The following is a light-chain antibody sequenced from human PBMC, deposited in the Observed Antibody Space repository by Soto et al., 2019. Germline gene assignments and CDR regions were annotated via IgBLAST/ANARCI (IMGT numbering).Light chain of an antibody. CDR3: QQLNSYPRT. V-gene: IGKV1-9*01. CDR1: QGINSY. J-gene: IGKJ1*01. Sequence: DIPLIQSPSVLSASVGDRVTITCRASQGINSYLAWYQQKPGKVPKLLIYAASTLHSGVPSRFSGSGSGTEFTLTISSLQPEDFATYYCQQLNSYPRTFGQGTKVEIK. CDR2: AAS.